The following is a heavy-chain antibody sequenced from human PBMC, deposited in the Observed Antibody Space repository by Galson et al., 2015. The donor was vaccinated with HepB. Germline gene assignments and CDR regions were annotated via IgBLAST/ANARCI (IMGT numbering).Heavy chain of an antibody. CDR2: INAGNGNT. V-gene: IGHV1-3*01. D-gene: IGHD2-2*01. Sequence: SVKVSCKASGYTFTSYAMHWVRQAPGQRLEWMGWINAGNGNTKYSQKFQGRVTMTTDTSTSTAYMELRSLRSDDTAVYYCTRSVVPAAMGLGYYYYDLDVWGQGTTVTVSS. CDR1: GYTFTSYA. CDR3: TRSVVPAAMGLGYYYYDLDV. J-gene: IGHJ6*02.